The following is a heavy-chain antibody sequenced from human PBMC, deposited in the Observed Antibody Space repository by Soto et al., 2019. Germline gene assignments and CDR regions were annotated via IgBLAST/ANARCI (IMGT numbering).Heavy chain of an antibody. CDR2: IWHDGNNK. CDR3: ASDIVGASDSYGLDV. J-gene: IGHJ6*02. Sequence: GGSLRLSCAASGFTFSNYGMHWVRQAPGKGLEWVAIIWHDGNNKYYADSVRGRFIISRDNSKNRLYLQMNSLRAEDTAVYYCASDIVGASDSYGLDVWGQGTPVTVSS. V-gene: IGHV3-33*01. CDR1: GFTFSNYG. D-gene: IGHD1-26*01.